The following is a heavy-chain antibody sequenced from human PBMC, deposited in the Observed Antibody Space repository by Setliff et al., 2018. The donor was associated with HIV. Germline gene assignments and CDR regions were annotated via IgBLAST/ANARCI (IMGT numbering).Heavy chain of an antibody. CDR3: ARGDCGGDCQYFHYYYMDV. Sequence: SVKVSCKASGGTFNTYAITWVRQAPGQGPEWMGGLIPVFGTPNYAQKFQGRVTITTDESTSTAYMELSSLRSDDTAVYYCARGDCGGDCQYFHYYYMDVWGKGTTVTVSS. CDR1: GGTFNTYA. J-gene: IGHJ6*03. CDR2: LIPVFGTP. D-gene: IGHD2-21*02. V-gene: IGHV1-69*05.